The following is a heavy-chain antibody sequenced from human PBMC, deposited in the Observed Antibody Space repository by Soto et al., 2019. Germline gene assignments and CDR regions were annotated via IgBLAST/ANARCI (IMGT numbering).Heavy chain of an antibody. CDR1: GFTFSDYY. CDR3: AKDLPTVTIFGAPNDAFDI. CDR2: ISGSGVST. V-gene: IGHV3-23*01. Sequence: GGSLRLSCAASGFTFSDYYMSWIRQAPGKGLEWVSAISGSGVSTYYPDSVKGRFTISRDNSKNTLYLQMNSLRAEDTAVYYCAKDLPTVTIFGAPNDAFDIWGQGTMVTVSS. D-gene: IGHD3-3*01. J-gene: IGHJ3*02.